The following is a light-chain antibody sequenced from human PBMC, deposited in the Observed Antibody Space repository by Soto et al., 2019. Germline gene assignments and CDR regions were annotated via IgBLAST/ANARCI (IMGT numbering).Light chain of an antibody. V-gene: IGKV3-20*01. CDR2: GAS. CDR1: QSVSSNY. J-gene: IGKJ1*01. CDR3: QQYGSSPWT. Sequence: IVLTQSSGTLSLSPGDRATLSWRASQSVSSNYLAWFQQKPGQAPRLLIYGASSRATGIPDRFSGRGSGTDFTLTISRLETEDFAVYYCQQYGSSPWTFGQGTKVDIK.